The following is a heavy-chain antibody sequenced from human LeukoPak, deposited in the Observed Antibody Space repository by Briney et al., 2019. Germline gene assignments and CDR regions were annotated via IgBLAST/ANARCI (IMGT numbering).Heavy chain of an antibody. Sequence: ASVKVSCKASGYTFTGYYMHWVRQAPGQGLEWMGWINPNSGGTNYAQKFQGRVTMTRDTSISTAYMELSRLRSDDTAVYHCARGGVVPAAIPLNLAWFDPWGQGTLVTVSS. CDR3: ARGGVVPAAIPLNLAWFDP. CDR1: GYTFTGYY. V-gene: IGHV1-2*02. D-gene: IGHD2-2*02. CDR2: INPNSGGT. J-gene: IGHJ5*02.